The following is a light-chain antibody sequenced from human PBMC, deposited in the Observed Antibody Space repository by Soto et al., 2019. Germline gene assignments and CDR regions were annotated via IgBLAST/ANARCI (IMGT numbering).Light chain of an antibody. CDR2: KAS. V-gene: IGKV1-5*03. CDR1: QSIGIW. CDR3: QQYDDYSRT. J-gene: IGKJ1*01. Sequence: IQMTQSPSTLSASPGDRAAITCRASQSIGIWLAWYQKKPGKAPRFLIYKASTLQTGVPSRFSGSGSGTEFTLTISSLQPDDFATYYCQQYDDYSRTFGQGTKVEIK.